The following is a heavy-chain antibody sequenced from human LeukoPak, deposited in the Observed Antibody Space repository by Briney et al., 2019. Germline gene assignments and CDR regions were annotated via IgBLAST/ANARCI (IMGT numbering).Heavy chain of an antibody. CDR1: GGSISSGDYY. D-gene: IGHD3-22*01. Sequence: PSQTLSLTCTVSGGSISSGDYYWSWLRQPPGKGLEWIGYFFYGGASNYNPSLKSRVSISVDMSKNQFSLKLSAVTAADTAVYYCARSRSHDSSGYSEYFVFDIWGQGTKVTVSS. CDR3: ARSRSHDSSGYSEYFVFDI. V-gene: IGHV4-61*08. CDR2: FFYGGAS. J-gene: IGHJ3*02.